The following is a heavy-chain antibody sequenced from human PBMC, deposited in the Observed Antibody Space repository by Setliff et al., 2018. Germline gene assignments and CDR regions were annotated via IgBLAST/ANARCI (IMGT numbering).Heavy chain of an antibody. CDR1: GFTFSSYW. Sequence: PGGSLRLSYAASGFTFSSYWMSWVRQAPGKGLEWVANIKQDGSEKYYLDSVKGRFTISRDNAKNSLYLQLNSLTAEDTAVYYCARGPPYYDFWSAYFPGYWGQGTLVTVSS. CDR2: IKQDGSEK. J-gene: IGHJ4*02. CDR3: ARGPPYYDFWSAYFPGY. D-gene: IGHD3-3*01. V-gene: IGHV3-7*01.